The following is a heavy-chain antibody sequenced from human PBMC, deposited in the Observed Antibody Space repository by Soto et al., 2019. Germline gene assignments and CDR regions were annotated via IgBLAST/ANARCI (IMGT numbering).Heavy chain of an antibody. Sequence: LRLSCAASGFTFSDSYMSWIRQAPGKGLEWVSYISSSGSTIYYADSVKGRFTISRDNAKNSLYLQMNSLRAEDTAVYYCASGRRYCSGGSCYSERSYNYWGQGTLVTVSS. CDR2: ISSSGSTI. J-gene: IGHJ4*02. CDR3: ASGRRYCSGGSCYSERSYNY. V-gene: IGHV3-11*01. D-gene: IGHD2-15*01. CDR1: GFTFSDSY.